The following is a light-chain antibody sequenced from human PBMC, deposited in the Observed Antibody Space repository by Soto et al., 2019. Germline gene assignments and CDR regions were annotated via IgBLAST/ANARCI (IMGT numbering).Light chain of an antibody. CDR1: QSVSSN. CDR2: GAS. CDR3: HQYDDGPYT. J-gene: IGKJ2*01. Sequence: EIVMTQSPATLSLSPGERATLSCRASQSVSSNVAWYQQIPGQTPRLLIYGASTRATGIPVRFSGSGSGTEFTLTISSLQPEDFAVYYCHQYDDGPYTFGQGTK. V-gene: IGKV3-15*01.